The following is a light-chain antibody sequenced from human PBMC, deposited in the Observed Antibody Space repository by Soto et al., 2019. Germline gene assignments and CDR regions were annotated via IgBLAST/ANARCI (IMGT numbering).Light chain of an antibody. CDR1: TSNIGSNS. J-gene: IGLJ2*01. Sequence: QSVLTQPPSASGTPGQRVSISCSGSTSNIGSNSVTWYLQFPGTAPKLLIYSDNQRPSGVPDRFSGSKSGTSASLAISGLQSEDEANYYCAAWDDGLSGVVFGGGTKLTVL. CDR3: AAWDDGLSGVV. V-gene: IGLV1-44*01. CDR2: SDN.